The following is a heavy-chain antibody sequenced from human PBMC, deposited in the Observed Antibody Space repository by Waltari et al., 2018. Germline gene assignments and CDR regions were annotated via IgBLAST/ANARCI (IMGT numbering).Heavy chain of an antibody. CDR1: GGTFNSFA. V-gene: IGHV1-69*13. D-gene: IGHD6-6*01. CDR2: STPRSKTP. CDR3: ATRIPSDHSGSFYYYGMDV. Sequence: QLVQSGAEVKKPGSSVIVSCKASGGTFNSFALSWVRQAPGQGLGWMGGSTPRSKTPTYARKFNGRLTVTADESTSTAYMELNSLRSEDSALYYCATRIPSDHSGSFYYYGMDVWGQGTTVTVSS. J-gene: IGHJ6*02.